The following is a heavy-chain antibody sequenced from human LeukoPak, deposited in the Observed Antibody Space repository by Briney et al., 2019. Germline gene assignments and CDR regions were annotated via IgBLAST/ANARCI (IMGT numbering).Heavy chain of an antibody. CDR3: ARGLEGYYGSGSYYNWDY. CDR1: GYTFTSYA. D-gene: IGHD3-10*01. CDR2: INAGNGNT. Sequence: ASVKVSCKASGYTFTSYAMHWVRQAPGQRLEWMGWINAGNGNTKYSQEFQGRVTITRDTSASTAYMELSSLRSEDMAVYYCARGLEGYYGSGSYYNWDYWGQGTLVTVSS. J-gene: IGHJ4*02. V-gene: IGHV1-3*03.